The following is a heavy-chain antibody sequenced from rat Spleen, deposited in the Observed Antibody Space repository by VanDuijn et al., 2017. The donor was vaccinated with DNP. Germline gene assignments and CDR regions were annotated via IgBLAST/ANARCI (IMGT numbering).Heavy chain of an antibody. CDR2: IIYDGTRT. Sequence: EVQLVESGGTLVQPGRSLKLSCAASIFTFSDYNMAWVRQAPKKGLEWVATIIYDGTRTYYRDSVKGRFTISRDNGKSTLYLQMESLRSEDTATYYGTKDAFDYWGQGVMVTVSS. CDR3: TKDAFDY. CDR1: IFTFSDYN. J-gene: IGHJ2*01. V-gene: IGHV5S10*01.